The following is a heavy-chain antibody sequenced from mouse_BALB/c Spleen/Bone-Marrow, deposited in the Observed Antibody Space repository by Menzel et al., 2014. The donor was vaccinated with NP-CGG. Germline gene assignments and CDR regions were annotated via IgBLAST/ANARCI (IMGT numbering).Heavy chain of an antibody. J-gene: IGHJ3*01. D-gene: IGHD1-2*01. V-gene: IGHV4-1*02. Sequence: VQLQQSGGGLVQPGGSLKLSCAASGFDFSRYWTTWVRQAPGKGLEWIGEINPDSSTINYTPSLKDKFIISRDNAKNTLYLQMSKVRSEDTALYYCAKNYYYGYVAYWGQGTLVTVSA. CDR3: AKNYYYGYVAY. CDR2: INPDSSTI. CDR1: GFDFSRYW.